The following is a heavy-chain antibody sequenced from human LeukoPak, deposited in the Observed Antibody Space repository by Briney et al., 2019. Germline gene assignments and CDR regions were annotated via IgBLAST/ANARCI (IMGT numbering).Heavy chain of an antibody. V-gene: IGHV3-11*01. Sequence: GGSLRLSCAASGFTFSDYYMNWIRQAPGKGLEWVSYISSSGTTIYHADSMKGRFTISRDNAKNSLYLQMNSLRAEDTAVYYCARSPYCSGGSCYSVGNNWFDPWGQGTLVTVSS. CDR3: ARSPYCSGGSCYSVGNNWFDP. J-gene: IGHJ5*02. D-gene: IGHD2-15*01. CDR2: ISSSGTTI. CDR1: GFTFSDYY.